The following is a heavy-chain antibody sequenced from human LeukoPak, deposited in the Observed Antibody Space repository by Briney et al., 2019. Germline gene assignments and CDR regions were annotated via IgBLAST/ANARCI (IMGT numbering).Heavy chain of an antibody. CDR2: IYYSGST. J-gene: IGHJ4*02. Sequence: PGGSLRLSCAASGFTFSSYSMNWVRQPPGKGLEWIGSIYYSGSTYYNPSLKNRLTISVDTSKNQFSLKLSSVTAADTAVYYCARTRYYYGSRSYGAPYYFDYWGQGTLVTVSS. CDR3: ARTRYYYGSRSYGAPYYFDY. V-gene: IGHV4-39*01. CDR1: GFTFSSYSMN. D-gene: IGHD3-10*01.